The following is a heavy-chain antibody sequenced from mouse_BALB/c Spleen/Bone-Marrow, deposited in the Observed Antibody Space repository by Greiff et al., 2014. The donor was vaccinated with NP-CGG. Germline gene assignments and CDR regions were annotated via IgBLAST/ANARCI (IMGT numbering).Heavy chain of an antibody. CDR2: ISSGGSYT. CDR1: GFAFSSYD. J-gene: IGHJ3*01. Sequence: EVQLVESGGGLVKPGGSLKLSCAASGFAFSSYDMSWVRQTPEKRLEWVATISSGGSYTYYPDRLKGRFTISKDNARNTLYLQMSSLRSEDTALYYCARHPYYGNSPTWFAYWGQGTLVTVSA. V-gene: IGHV5-9*02. CDR3: ARHPYYGNSPTWFAY. D-gene: IGHD2-10*01.